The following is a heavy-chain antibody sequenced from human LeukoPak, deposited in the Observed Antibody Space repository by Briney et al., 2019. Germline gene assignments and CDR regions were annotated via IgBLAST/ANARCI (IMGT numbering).Heavy chain of an antibody. CDR2: FDPEDGET. CDR3: ARMNYYDSSGYNWFDP. V-gene: IGHV1-24*01. CDR1: GYTLTELS. Sequence: ASVRVSCKVSGYTLTELSMHWVRQAPGKGLEWMGGFDPEDGETIYAQKFQGRVTMTEDTSTDTAYMELSSLRSEDTAVYYCARMNYYDSSGYNWFDPWGQGTLVTVSS. J-gene: IGHJ5*02. D-gene: IGHD3-22*01.